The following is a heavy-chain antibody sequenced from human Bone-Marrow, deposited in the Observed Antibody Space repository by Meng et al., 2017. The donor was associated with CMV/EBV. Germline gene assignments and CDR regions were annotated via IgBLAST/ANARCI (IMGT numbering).Heavy chain of an antibody. CDR1: GYTFTDHY. D-gene: IGHD1-14*01. CDR2: INPHSGGS. Sequence: SCKASGYTFTDHYIHCVRQAPGQGLEWMGWINPHSGGSNYAQKFHGRATMTRDTSSSTAYMEISTLRSDDSAVYYCARDDPDRPFDPWGQGTLVTVSS. CDR3: ARDDPDRPFDP. V-gene: IGHV1-2*02. J-gene: IGHJ5*02.